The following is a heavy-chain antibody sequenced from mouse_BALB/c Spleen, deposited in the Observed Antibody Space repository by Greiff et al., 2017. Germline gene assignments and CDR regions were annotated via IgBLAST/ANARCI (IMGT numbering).Heavy chain of an antibody. CDR3: ARHVPYYGNPRAMDY. Sequence: EVMLVESGGDLVKPGGSLKLSCAASGFTFSSYGMSWVRQTPDKRLEWVATISSGGSYTYYPDSVKGRFTISRDNAKNTLYLQMSRLKSEDTAMYYCARHVPYYGNPRAMDYWGQGTSVTVSS. CDR1: GFTFSSYG. CDR2: ISSGGSYT. D-gene: IGHD2-10*01. J-gene: IGHJ4*01. V-gene: IGHV5-6*01.